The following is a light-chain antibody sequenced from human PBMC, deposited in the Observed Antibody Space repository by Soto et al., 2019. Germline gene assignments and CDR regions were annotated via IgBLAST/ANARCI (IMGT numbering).Light chain of an antibody. CDR1: QSVSSTY. CDR3: QQYGSSSYT. V-gene: IGKV3-20*01. J-gene: IGKJ2*01. CDR2: GAS. Sequence: EIVLTQSPGTLSLSPGERATLSCRASQSVSSTYLAWYQQNPGQAPRLLTYGASSRATGIPDRFSGSGSGTDFTLTISRLEPEDFAVYFCQQYGSSSYTFGQGTQLEIK.